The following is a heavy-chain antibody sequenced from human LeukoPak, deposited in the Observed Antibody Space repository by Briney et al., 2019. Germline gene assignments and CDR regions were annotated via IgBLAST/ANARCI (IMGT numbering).Heavy chain of an antibody. V-gene: IGHV3-7*01. CDR1: AFTFSIYR. J-gene: IGHJ4*02. Sequence: GGSLRLSCAASAFTFSIYRMIWARQAPGKGLEWVANIKQDGSEKYYVDSMKGRFTISRDNAKNSLYLQMNSLRAEDTAVYYCAREQFSVRFLEWFGSEYYFDYWGQGTLVTVSS. CDR3: AREQFSVRFLEWFGSEYYFDY. CDR2: IKQDGSEK. D-gene: IGHD3-3*01.